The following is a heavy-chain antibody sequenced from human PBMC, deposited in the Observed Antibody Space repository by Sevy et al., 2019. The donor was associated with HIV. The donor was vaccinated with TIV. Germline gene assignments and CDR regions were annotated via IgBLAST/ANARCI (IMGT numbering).Heavy chain of an antibody. J-gene: IGHJ6*02. D-gene: IGHD3-16*01. CDR1: EFIFSDYA. CDR2: INGKGRST. V-gene: IGHV3-23*01. Sequence: GGSLRLSCAASEFIFSDYAMNWVRQTPGKGLEWVSSINGKGRSTHYADSVEGRFTISRDNSKNTLYLQMNSLRAEDTALYYCARDGSSGGLFLKDYYYFGMDVWGQGTTVTVSS. CDR3: ARDGSSGGLFLKDYYYFGMDV.